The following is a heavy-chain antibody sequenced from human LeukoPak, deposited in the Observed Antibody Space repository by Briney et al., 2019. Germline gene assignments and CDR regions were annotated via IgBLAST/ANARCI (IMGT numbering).Heavy chain of an antibody. CDR3: AKDWGSGGQGVFHF. CDR2: IWFDARNQ. CDR1: GFAFSDFA. Sequence: GGSLRLSCEASGFAFSDFAMYWVRQAPGKGLEWVGVIWFDARNQYYGDSVKGRFTISRDNSKNTVYLQMSNLRVADTAVYYCAKDWGSGGQGVFHFWGQGTVVSVSS. D-gene: IGHD3-16*01. V-gene: IGHV3-33*06. J-gene: IGHJ4*02.